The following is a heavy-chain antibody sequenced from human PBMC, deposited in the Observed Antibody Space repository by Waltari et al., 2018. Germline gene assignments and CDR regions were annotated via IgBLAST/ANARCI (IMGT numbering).Heavy chain of an antibody. CDR1: GFTFSNYE. Sequence: EVQVVESGGGLVQPGGSLRLSCVASGFTFSNYEMNWVRQAPGKGLVWVSYISNSGSTTYYADSVKGRFTISRDNAKNSLYLHMDSLRAEDTAVYYCARPSTEYYYYYYYMDVWGKGTTVTVS. J-gene: IGHJ6*03. CDR3: ARPSTEYYYYYYYMDV. V-gene: IGHV3-48*03. CDR2: ISNSGSTT.